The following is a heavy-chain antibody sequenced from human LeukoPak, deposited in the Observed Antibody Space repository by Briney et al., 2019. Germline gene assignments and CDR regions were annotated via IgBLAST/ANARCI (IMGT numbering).Heavy chain of an antibody. CDR1: GFTVSNNY. Sequence: KAGGSLRLSCAASGFTVSNNYMSWVRQAPGEGLEWVSVIYSGGSTYYADSVKGRFTISRDTSKNTLSLQMNSLRAEDTAVYYCASLSLGHYWGQGTLVTVSS. D-gene: IGHD6-6*01. J-gene: IGHJ4*02. CDR3: ASLSLGHY. V-gene: IGHV3-53*01. CDR2: IYSGGST.